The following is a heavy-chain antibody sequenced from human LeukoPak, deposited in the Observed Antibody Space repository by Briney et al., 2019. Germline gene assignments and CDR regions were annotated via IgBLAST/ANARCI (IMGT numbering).Heavy chain of an antibody. V-gene: IGHV4-34*01. CDR3: ARDRYGDHTIDY. Sequence: SETLSLTCAVYGGSFSGYYWSWIRQPPGKGLEWIGEINHSGSTNYNPSLKSRVTISVDTSKNQFSLKLSSVTAADTAVYYCARDRYGDHTIDYWGQGTLVTVSS. CDR2: INHSGST. D-gene: IGHD4-17*01. CDR1: GGSFSGYY. J-gene: IGHJ4*02.